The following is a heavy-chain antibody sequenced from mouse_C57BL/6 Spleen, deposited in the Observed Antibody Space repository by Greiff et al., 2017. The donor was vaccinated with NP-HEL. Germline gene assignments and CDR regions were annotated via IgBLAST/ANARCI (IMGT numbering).Heavy chain of an antibody. J-gene: IGHJ4*01. D-gene: IGHD2-1*01. CDR3: ARQKDLLWYPLYAMDY. CDR1: GFSLTSYG. CDR2: IWSDGST. Sequence: VKLQESGPGLVAPSQSLSITCTVSGFSLTSYGVHWVRQPPGKGLEWLVVIWSDGSTTYNSALKSRLSISKDNSKSQVFLKMNSLQTDDTAMYYCARQKDLLWYPLYAMDYWGQGTSVTVSS. V-gene: IGHV2-6-1*01.